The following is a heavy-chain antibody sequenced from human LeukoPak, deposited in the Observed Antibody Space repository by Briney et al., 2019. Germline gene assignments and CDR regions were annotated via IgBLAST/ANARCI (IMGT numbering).Heavy chain of an antibody. CDR2: ISGDGGST. Sequence: GGSLRLSCAASGFTFRSYRLNWVRQAPGKGLEWVAAISGDGGSTYYADSVKGRFTISRDNSKNTLYLQMNILRAEDTAVYYCARDRGTTADYWGQGTLVTVSS. J-gene: IGHJ4*02. D-gene: IGHD4-17*01. CDR1: GFTFRSYR. CDR3: ARDRGTTADY. V-gene: IGHV3-23*01.